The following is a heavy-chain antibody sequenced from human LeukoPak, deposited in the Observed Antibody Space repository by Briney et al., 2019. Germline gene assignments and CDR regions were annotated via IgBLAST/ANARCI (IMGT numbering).Heavy chain of an antibody. D-gene: IGHD2-21*01. V-gene: IGHV3-53*01. Sequence: GGSLRLSCAASGFTVSSNYMSWVRQAPGKGLEWVSVIYSGGSTYYADSVKGRFTISRDNSKNTVYLEMNSLRVEDTAAYYCARDPYSDYWGQGTLVTVSS. CDR2: IYSGGST. CDR1: GFTVSSNY. CDR3: ARDPYSDY. J-gene: IGHJ4*02.